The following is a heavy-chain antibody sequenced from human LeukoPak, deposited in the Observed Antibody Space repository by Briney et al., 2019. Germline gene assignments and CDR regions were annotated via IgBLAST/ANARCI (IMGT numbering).Heavy chain of an antibody. CDR2: IIPIFGTA. CDR1: GGTFSSYA. V-gene: IGHV1-69*05. D-gene: IGHD2-2*01. CDR3: ARADRTPSPYYYYYYMDV. J-gene: IGHJ6*03. Sequence: SVKLSCKASGGTFSSYAISWVRQAPGQGLEWMGGIIPIFGTANYAQKFQGRVTITTDESTSTASMELSSLRSEDTAVYYCARADRTPSPYYYYYYMDVWGKGTTVTVSS.